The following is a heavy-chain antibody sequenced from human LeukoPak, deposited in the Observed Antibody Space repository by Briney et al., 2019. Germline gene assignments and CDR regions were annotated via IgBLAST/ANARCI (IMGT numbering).Heavy chain of an antibody. J-gene: IGHJ4*02. CDR2: ISSSSSYI. Sequence: GGSLRLSCAASGFTFSSYSMNWVRQAPGKGLEWVSSISSSSSYIHYADSVKGRFTISRDNAKNSLYLQMNSLRPEDTALYYCTKDSVAMVTTSDYWGQGTLLTVSS. D-gene: IGHD5-18*01. CDR3: TKDSVAMVTTSDY. V-gene: IGHV3-21*04. CDR1: GFTFSSYS.